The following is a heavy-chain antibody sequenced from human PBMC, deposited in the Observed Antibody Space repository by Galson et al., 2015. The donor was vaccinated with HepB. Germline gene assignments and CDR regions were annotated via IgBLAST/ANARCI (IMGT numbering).Heavy chain of an antibody. Sequence: SLRLSCAASGFTFTSYPMHWVRQAPGKGLEWVALISYDGSNKFYADSVKGRFTISRDNSKNTLYLQMNSLRTEDTAVYYCARGDVVVVPAIDAFDIWGQGTMVTVSS. CDR2: ISYDGSNK. V-gene: IGHV3-30*04. J-gene: IGHJ3*02. CDR3: ARGDVVVVPAIDAFDI. CDR1: GFTFTSYP. D-gene: IGHD2-15*01.